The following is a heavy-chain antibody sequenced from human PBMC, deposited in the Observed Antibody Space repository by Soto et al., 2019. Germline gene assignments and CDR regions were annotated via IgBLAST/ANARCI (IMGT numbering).Heavy chain of an antibody. Sequence: QVQLVQSGAEVKKPGASVKLSCKASGYTFTSSYVHWVRQAPGQGLEWVAIINPNGGSTNYAQEFQGRVTVTRDTSTITVFMELSSLHSDDTAVYYCARDLLAANYWGQGTLVTVSS. CDR3: ARDLLAANY. J-gene: IGHJ4*02. V-gene: IGHV1-46*01. CDR2: INPNGGST. CDR1: GYTFTSSY. D-gene: IGHD2-15*01.